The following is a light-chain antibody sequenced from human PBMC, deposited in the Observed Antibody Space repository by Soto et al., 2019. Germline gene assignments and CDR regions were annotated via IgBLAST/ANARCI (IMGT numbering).Light chain of an antibody. Sequence: DIVLTQSPGTLSLSPGERATLSCRASQTVSRSLAWYQQKPGQAPRLLIFGASTRAAGFPDRFSGSGSGTDFTLTISRLEPEDFAVYYCQQYGSSPRTFGQGTKVDIK. CDR3: QQYGSSPRT. CDR1: QTVSRS. V-gene: IGKV3-20*01. J-gene: IGKJ1*01. CDR2: GAS.